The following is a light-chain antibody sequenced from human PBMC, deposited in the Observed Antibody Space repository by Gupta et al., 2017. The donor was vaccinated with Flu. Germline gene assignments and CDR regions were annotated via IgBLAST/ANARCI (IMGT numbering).Light chain of an antibody. Sequence: NYVSWYQQRPGQAPKLIIYELTKRPSGVPDRFSGSKSGTVASLTVSGLPAADEADYYSYSYAGSNKNVFGAGTKLTVV. CDR2: ELT. CDR3: YSYAGSNKNV. J-gene: IGLJ3*02. V-gene: IGLV2-8*01. CDR1: NY.